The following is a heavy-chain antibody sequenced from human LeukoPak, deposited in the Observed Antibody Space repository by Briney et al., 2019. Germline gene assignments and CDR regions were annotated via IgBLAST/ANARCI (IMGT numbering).Heavy chain of an antibody. CDR1: GGSISSYY. CDR3: ARVGRVTMIVVVKPNWYFDL. D-gene: IGHD3-22*01. Sequence: KPSETLSLTCTVSGGSISSYYWSWIRQPPGKGLEWIGYIYYSGSTNYNPSLKSRVTISVDTSKNQFSLKLNSVTAADTAVYYCARVGRVTMIVVVKPNWYFDLWGRGTLVTVSS. CDR2: IYYSGST. V-gene: IGHV4-59*01. J-gene: IGHJ2*01.